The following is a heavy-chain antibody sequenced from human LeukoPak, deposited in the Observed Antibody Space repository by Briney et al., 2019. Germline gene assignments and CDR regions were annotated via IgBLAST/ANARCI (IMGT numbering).Heavy chain of an antibody. J-gene: IGHJ4*02. V-gene: IGHV4-30-4*08. CDR2: IYYSGST. D-gene: IGHD3-9*01. CDR1: GGSISSGDYY. Sequence: SQTLSLTCTVYGGSISSGDYYWSWLRQPPGKGLEWTGNIYYSGSTYYNPSLKSRVTISVDTSKNQFSLKLSSVTAADTAVYYCARDQALRYFDWLPLDYWGQGTLVTVSS. CDR3: ARDQALRYFDWLPLDY.